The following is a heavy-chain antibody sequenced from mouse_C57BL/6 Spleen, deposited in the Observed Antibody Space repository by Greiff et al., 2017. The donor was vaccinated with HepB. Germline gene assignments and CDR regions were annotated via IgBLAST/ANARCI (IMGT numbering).Heavy chain of an antibody. CDR3: ARNNYYGSSYEYFDV. CDR1: GYTFTDYY. V-gene: IGHV1-76*01. J-gene: IGHJ1*03. Sequence: VQLQQSGAELVRPGASVKLSCKASGYTFTDYYINWVKQRPGQGLEWIARIYPGSGNTYYNEKFKGKATLTAEKSSSTAYMQLSSLTSEDSAVYFCARNNYYGSSYEYFDVWGTGTTVTVSS. D-gene: IGHD1-1*01. CDR2: IYPGSGNT.